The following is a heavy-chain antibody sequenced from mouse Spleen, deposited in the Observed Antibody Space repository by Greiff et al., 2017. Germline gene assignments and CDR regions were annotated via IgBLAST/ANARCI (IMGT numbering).Heavy chain of an antibody. V-gene: IGHV5-12*02. CDR3: ARQYYGNYGAMDY. Sequence: DVHLVESGGGLVQPGGSLKLSCATSGFTFSDYYMYWVRQTPEKRLEWVAYISNGGGSTYYPDTVKGRFTISRDNAKNTLYLQMSRLKSEDTAMYYCARQYYGNYGAMDYWGQGTSVTVSS. CDR1: GFTFSDYY. D-gene: IGHD2-1*01. CDR2: ISNGGGST. J-gene: IGHJ4*01.